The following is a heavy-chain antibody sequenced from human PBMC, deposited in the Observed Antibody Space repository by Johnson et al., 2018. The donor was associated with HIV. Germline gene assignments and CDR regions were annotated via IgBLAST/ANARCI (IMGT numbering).Heavy chain of an antibody. V-gene: IGHV3-30*02. D-gene: IGHD1-1*01. CDR3: ARGYTWNDVSI. J-gene: IGHJ3*02. CDR2: IRNDGSKK. CDR1: GFTFSSYG. Sequence: QEKLVESGGGVAQPGGSLRLSCVASGFTFSSYGMHWVRQAPGKGLEWVAFIRNDGSKKYYADSVKGRFTISRDNAKNTLYLQMNSLRAEDTAVYYCARGYTWNDVSIWGQGTMVTVSS.